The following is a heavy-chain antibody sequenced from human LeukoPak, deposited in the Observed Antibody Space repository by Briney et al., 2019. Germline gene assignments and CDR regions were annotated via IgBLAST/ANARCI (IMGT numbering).Heavy chain of an antibody. D-gene: IGHD3-10*01. Sequence: SETLSLTCTVSGGSISSSGFYWGWIRQPPGEGLEWIGSMYYSGSTYYNPALKSRVTITVDTSKNQLSLKLSSVTVADTAVYYCARDLKTSYGSGSYPRDNWFDPWGQGALVTVSS. CDR3: ARDLKTSYGSGSYPRDNWFDP. V-gene: IGHV4-39*02. CDR2: MYYSGST. J-gene: IGHJ5*02. CDR1: GGSISSSGFY.